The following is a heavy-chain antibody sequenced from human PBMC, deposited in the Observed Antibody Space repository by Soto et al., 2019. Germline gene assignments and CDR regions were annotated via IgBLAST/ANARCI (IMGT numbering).Heavy chain of an antibody. CDR3: AKLLRPGLQFFDF. V-gene: IGHV3-23*01. CDR1: GFTFSDYA. D-gene: IGHD2-15*01. CDR2: ISSSGDHT. Sequence: EVQLLESGGGLVQHGGSLRLCCAASGFTFSDYAMSWVRQAPGKGLDWVSAISSSGDHTFYADSVKGRFTISRDNSKNTLYLQVNSLRAEDTAVYYCAKLLRPGLQFFDFWGQGTLVTVSS. J-gene: IGHJ4*02.